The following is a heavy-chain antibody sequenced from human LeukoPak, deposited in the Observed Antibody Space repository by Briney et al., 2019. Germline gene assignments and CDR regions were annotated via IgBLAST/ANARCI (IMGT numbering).Heavy chain of an antibody. CDR3: ARDFVVPAAITYNWFDP. D-gene: IGHD2-2*01. Sequence: PSETLSLTCTVSGGSISSYYWSWIRQPAGKGLEWIGRIYTSGSTTYNPSLKSRVTMSVDTSKNQFSLKLSSVTAADTAVYYCARDFVVPAAITYNWFDPWGQGTLVTVSS. CDR1: GGSISSYY. V-gene: IGHV4-4*07. J-gene: IGHJ5*02. CDR2: IYTSGST.